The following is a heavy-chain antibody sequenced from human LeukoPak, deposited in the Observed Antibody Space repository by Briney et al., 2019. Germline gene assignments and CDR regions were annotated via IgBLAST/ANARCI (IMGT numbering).Heavy chain of an antibody. V-gene: IGHV3-66*01. Sequence: GGSLRLSCAASEFSVGSNYMTWVRQAPGKGLEWVSLIYSGGSTYYADSVKGRFTISRDNSKNTLYLQMNSLRAEDTAVYYCAKDDDGSSPLDGWGQGTLVTVSS. J-gene: IGHJ4*02. CDR2: IYSGGST. D-gene: IGHD6-6*01. CDR3: AKDDDGSSPLDG. CDR1: EFSVGSNY.